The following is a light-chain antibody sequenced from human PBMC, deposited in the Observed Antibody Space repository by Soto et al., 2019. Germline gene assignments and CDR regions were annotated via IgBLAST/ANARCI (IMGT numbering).Light chain of an antibody. V-gene: IGKV4-1*01. CDR1: QSVLYSSNNKNY. J-gene: IGKJ2*01. CDR2: WAS. Sequence: DIVMTQSPDSLAVSLGERATINCKSSQSVLYSSNNKNYLAWYQQKPGQPPKLLIYWASTRDSGVPDRFSGSGSGTDFTLTISSLQAEDVAVYYCQQYYNTYTFGQGTKLEIK. CDR3: QQYYNTYT.